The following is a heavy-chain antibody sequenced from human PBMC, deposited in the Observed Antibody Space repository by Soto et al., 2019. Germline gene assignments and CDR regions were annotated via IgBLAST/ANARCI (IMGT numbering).Heavy chain of an antibody. CDR1: ELPFTDYS. V-gene: IGHV3-30*04. J-gene: IGHJ4*02. Sequence: PGGSLRLSCAVSELPFTDYSMHWVRPTADKGLEWVAFISHDGRNTFYSDSVKGRFTISRDDSRNMLFLQMSGVTVEDTAIYYCAVDGVPTSSFRYYYFRFWGRATLVTVSS. CDR3: AVDGVPTSSFRYYYFRF. CDR2: ISHDGRNT. D-gene: IGHD3-9*01.